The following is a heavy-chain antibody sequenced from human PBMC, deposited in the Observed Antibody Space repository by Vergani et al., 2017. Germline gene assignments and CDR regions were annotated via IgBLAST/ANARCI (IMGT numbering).Heavy chain of an antibody. CDR3: AKKMERTYYDFWSGLLWIDY. J-gene: IGHJ4*02. CDR1: GGSISSSSYY. CDR2: ISGSGGST. Sequence: LQLQESGPGLVKPSETLSLTCTVSGGSISSSSYYWGWVRQAPGKGLEWVSAISGSGGSTYYADSVKGRFTISRDNSKNTLYLQMNSLRAEDTAVYYCAKKMERTYYDFWSGLLWIDYWGQGTLVTVSS. V-gene: IGHV3-23*01. D-gene: IGHD3-3*01.